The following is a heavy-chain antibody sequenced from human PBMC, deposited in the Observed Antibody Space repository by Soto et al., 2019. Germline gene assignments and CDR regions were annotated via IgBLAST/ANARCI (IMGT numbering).Heavy chain of an antibody. Sequence: PSETLSLTCTVSGGSISSSSYYWGWIRQPPGKGLEWIGSIYYSGSTYYNPSLKSRVTISVDTSKNQFSLKLSSVTAADTAVYYCARAEGYYDSSGPGAFDIWGQGTMVTVSS. CDR2: IYYSGST. V-gene: IGHV4-39*01. D-gene: IGHD3-22*01. CDR1: GGSISSSSYY. CDR3: ARAEGYYDSSGPGAFDI. J-gene: IGHJ3*02.